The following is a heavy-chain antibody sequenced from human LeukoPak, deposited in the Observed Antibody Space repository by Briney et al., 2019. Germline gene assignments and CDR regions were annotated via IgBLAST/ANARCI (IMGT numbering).Heavy chain of an antibody. CDR1: GYSFISYG. V-gene: IGHV1-18*01. D-gene: IGHD4-23*01. CDR3: ARDSDYGGTGYGDWLDP. CDR2: ISTYTGIT. J-gene: IGHJ5*02. Sequence: ASVKVSCNASGYSFISYGLIWVRHAPAQGLDWMGWISTYTGITHYAEKFQGTVTMSADTSSTTAYMELKSLTYDDTAIYYCARDSDYGGTGYGDWLDPWGQGDLVIVSS.